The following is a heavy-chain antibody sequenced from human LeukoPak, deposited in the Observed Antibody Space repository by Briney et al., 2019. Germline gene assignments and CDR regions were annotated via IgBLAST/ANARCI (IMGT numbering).Heavy chain of an antibody. CDR3: AKDTGSGSYYYYYMDV. J-gene: IGHJ6*03. Sequence: TGGSLRLSCAASGFTFDDYAMHWVRQAPGEGLEWVSGISWNSGSIGYADSVKGRFTISRDNAKNSLYLQMNSLRAEDTALYYCAKDTGSGSYYYYYMDVWGKGTTVTISS. CDR2: ISWNSGSI. V-gene: IGHV3-9*01. D-gene: IGHD3-10*01. CDR1: GFTFDDYA.